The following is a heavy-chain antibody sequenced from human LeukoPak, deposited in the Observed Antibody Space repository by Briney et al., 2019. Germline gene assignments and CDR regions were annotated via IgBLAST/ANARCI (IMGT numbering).Heavy chain of an antibody. CDR3: ASDEYDSSGYYSSRGVDP. V-gene: IGHV1-69*06. CDR1: GGTFSSYA. J-gene: IGHJ5*02. D-gene: IGHD3-22*01. Sequence: ASVKVSCKASGGTFSSYAISWVRQAPGQGLEWMGGIIPIFGTANYAQKFQGRVTITADKSTSTAYMELSSLRSEDTAVYYCASDEYDSSGYYSSRGVDPWGQGTLVTVSS. CDR2: IIPIFGTA.